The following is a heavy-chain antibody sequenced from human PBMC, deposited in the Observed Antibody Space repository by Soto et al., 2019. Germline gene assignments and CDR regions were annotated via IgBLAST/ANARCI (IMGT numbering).Heavy chain of an antibody. V-gene: IGHV1-69*13. J-gene: IGHJ4*02. CDR3: ARIGTMIVAH. Sequence: EASVKVSCKASGGTFSRYSISWVRQAPGQGLEWMGGIIPIFGTANYAQKFQGRVTITADESTSTAYMELSSLRSEDTAVYYCARIGTMIVAHWGQGTLVTVSS. CDR1: GGTFSRYS. CDR2: IIPIFGTA. D-gene: IGHD3-22*01.